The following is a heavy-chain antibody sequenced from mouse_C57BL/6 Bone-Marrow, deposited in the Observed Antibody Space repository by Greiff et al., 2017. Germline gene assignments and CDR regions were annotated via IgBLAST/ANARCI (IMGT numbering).Heavy chain of an antibody. Sequence: VQLQQSVAELVRPGASVKLSCTASGFNIKNTYMHWVKQRPEQGLEWIGSIYPANGMTKYAPKFQGKATITADPSSTTAYLQLSSLTSEDTAISYCARSRNYYAMDYWGQGTSVTVSS. J-gene: IGHJ4*01. V-gene: IGHV14-3*01. CDR3: ARSRNYYAMDY. CDR2: IYPANGMT. CDR1: GFNIKNTY.